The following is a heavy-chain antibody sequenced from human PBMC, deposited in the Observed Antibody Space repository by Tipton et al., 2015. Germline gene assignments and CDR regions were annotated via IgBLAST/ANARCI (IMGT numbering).Heavy chain of an antibody. D-gene: IGHD2-8*01. J-gene: IGHJ6*02. Sequence: SLRLSCAASEFTFSNYDMHWVRQATGKGLEWVSPIGTASDTYYPGSVMGRFTISRENAKNSLYLQMNSLGAEDTAVYYCARGMVYAIYGMDVWGQGTTVTVSS. CDR1: EFTFSNYD. CDR2: IGTASDT. V-gene: IGHV3-13*01. CDR3: ARGMVYAIYGMDV.